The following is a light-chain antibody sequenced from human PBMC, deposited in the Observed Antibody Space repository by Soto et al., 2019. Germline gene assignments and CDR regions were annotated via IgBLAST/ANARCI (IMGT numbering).Light chain of an antibody. CDR3: SSYTRSSTLV. J-gene: IGLJ2*01. CDR2: DVS. CDR1: SSDVGGYNY. Sequence: SALTQPASVSGSPGQSITISCTGTSSDVGGYNYVSWYQQHPGKAPKLMIYDVSNRPSGVSIRFSGSKSDNTASLTISGLQAEDEADYYCSSYTRSSTLVFGGGTKLTVL. V-gene: IGLV2-14*01.